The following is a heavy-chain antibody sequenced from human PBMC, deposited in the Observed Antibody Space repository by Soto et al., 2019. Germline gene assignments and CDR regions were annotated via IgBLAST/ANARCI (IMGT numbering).Heavy chain of an antibody. J-gene: IGHJ4*02. CDR2: IYPGDSNI. Sequence: GPLKISCQAYGYIFHNYWIGWVRQMPGKGLEWLGIIYPGDSNIRYNPSFQGQVTISADKSLSTTYLHWSSLKASDTAMYYCARQRYFDYWGQGTRVTGS. CDR3: ARQRYFDY. CDR1: GYIFHNYW. V-gene: IGHV5-51*01.